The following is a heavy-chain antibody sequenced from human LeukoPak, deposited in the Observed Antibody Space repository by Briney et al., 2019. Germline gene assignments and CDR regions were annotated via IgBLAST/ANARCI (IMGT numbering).Heavy chain of an antibody. CDR1: AFRFSDYY. D-gene: IGHD4-4*01. V-gene: IGHV3-11*01. CDR3: ARATTDYMTSYYYGMDV. J-gene: IGHJ6*02. Sequence: PGCSLRLSGATSAFRFSDYYRSWVRQAPGKGLERVSYISSSGRTIYHTDYVKERLTISRDDAKNSRYLKMNSMRAEETAVYYYARATTDYMTSYYYGMDVWGQGTTVTVSS. CDR2: ISSSGRTI.